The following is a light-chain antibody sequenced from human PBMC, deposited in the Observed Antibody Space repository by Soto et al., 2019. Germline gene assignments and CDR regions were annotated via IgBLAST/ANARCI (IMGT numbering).Light chain of an antibody. Sequence: QAVVTQEPSLTVSPGATVTLTCGSSTGAVTSGHYPYWFQQRPGQAPRTLIYDTSNKHSWTPARFSGSLLGGKAALTLSGAQPEDEAEYYCLLAHSDVRVFGGGTKLTVL. CDR2: DTS. CDR3: LLAHSDVRV. V-gene: IGLV7-46*01. J-gene: IGLJ3*02. CDR1: TGAVTSGHY.